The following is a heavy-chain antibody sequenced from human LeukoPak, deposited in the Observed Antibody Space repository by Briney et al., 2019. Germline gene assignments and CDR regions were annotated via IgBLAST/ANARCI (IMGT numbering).Heavy chain of an antibody. V-gene: IGHV4-38-2*01. J-gene: IGHJ4*02. Sequence: SETLSLTCAVSGYSISSGYYWGWIRQPPGKGLEWIGSIYHSGSTYYNPSLKSRVTISVDTSKNQFSLKLSSVTAADTAVYYRARHNSPYYDFWSGYYTPDENLDYWGQGTLVTVSS. CDR1: GYSISSGYY. CDR3: ARHNSPYYDFWSGYYTPDENLDY. CDR2: IYHSGST. D-gene: IGHD3-3*01.